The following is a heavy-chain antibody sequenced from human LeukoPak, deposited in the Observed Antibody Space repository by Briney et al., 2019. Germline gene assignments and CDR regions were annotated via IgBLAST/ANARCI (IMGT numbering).Heavy chain of an antibody. Sequence: ASVKVSCKASGYTFTSYAMNWVRQAPGQGLEWMGWINTNTGNPTYAQGFTGRFVFSLDTSVSTAYLQISSLKAEDTAVYYCAREQIGSEQQLVTGGSEYFQHWGQGTLVTVSS. CDR1: GYTFTSYA. CDR2: INTNTGNP. J-gene: IGHJ1*01. CDR3: AREQIGSEQQLVTGGSEYFQH. V-gene: IGHV7-4-1*02. D-gene: IGHD6-13*01.